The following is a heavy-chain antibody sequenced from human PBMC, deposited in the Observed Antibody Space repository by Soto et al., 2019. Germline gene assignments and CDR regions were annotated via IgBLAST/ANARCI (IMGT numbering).Heavy chain of an antibody. CDR1: GYNFTRFG. V-gene: IGHV1-18*01. CDR3: GREGHQQAQEEYYQFNGMDV. J-gene: IGHJ6*02. CDR2: MGAHSGHR. D-gene: IGHD2-8*01. Sequence: QFQLVQSGAEVKKPGASVRVSCKASGYNFTRFGITWVRQAPGQGLEWMGWMGAHSGHRRQAPRFQGRLTMTTDASLSTAYMALRSLRSDDTDLYYWGREGHQQAQEEYYQFNGMDVWGQGTMVIVSS.